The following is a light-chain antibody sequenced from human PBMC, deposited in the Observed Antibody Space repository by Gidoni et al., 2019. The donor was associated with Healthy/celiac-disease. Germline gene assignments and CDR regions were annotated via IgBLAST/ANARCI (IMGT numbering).Light chain of an antibody. CDR3: QVWDSSTVV. V-gene: IGLV3-9*01. CDR1: NIGSKN. Sequence: SYELTQPLSVSVALGQTARITCGGNNIGSKNVHWYQQKPVQAPVLVIYRDSNRPSGIPERFSGSNSGNTATLTISRAQAGDKADYYCQVWDSSTVVFGGGTKLT. J-gene: IGLJ2*01. CDR2: RDS.